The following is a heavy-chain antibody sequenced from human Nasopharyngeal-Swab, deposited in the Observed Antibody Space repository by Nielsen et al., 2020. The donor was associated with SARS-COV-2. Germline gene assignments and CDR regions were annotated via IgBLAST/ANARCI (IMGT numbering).Heavy chain of an antibody. CDR3: ARVRRDTIFGVVIIGTFDY. V-gene: IGHV4-59*01. CDR1: GGSISSYY. D-gene: IGHD3-3*01. J-gene: IGHJ4*02. CDR2: IYYSGCT. Sequence: SETLSLTCTVSGGSISSYYWSWIRQPPGNGLACLGYIYYSGCTNYNPSLKSRVTISVDTSKNQFSLKLSSVTAADTAVYYCARVRRDTIFGVVIIGTFDYWGQGTLVTVSS.